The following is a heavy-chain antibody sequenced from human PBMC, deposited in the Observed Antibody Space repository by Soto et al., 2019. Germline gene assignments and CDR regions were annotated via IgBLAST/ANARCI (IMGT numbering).Heavy chain of an antibody. Sequence: QVQLVESGGGVVQPGRSLRLSCAASGFTFSSYGMHWVRQAPGKGLEWVAVIWYDGSNKYYADSVKGRFTISRDNSKNTLYLQMNSLRAEDTAVYYCARDTVDVLLSGKMYYYDSSGTGAGDYWGQGTLVTVSS. CDR1: GFTFSSYG. V-gene: IGHV3-33*01. CDR3: ARDTVDVLLSGKMYYYDSSGTGAGDY. J-gene: IGHJ4*02. CDR2: IWYDGSNK. D-gene: IGHD3-22*01.